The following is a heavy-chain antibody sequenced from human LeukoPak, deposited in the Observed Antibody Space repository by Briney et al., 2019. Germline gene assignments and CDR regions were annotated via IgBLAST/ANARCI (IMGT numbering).Heavy chain of an antibody. D-gene: IGHD3-16*01. V-gene: IGHV3-9*01. CDR3: AKSEGWAYYFDY. CDR2: ISWNSGSI. Sequence: GGPLRLSCAASGFTFDDYAMHWVRQAPGKGLGWVSGISWNSGSIGYADSVKGRFTISRDNAKNSLYLQMNSLRAEDTALYYCAKSEGWAYYFDYWGQGTLVTVSS. CDR1: GFTFDDYA. J-gene: IGHJ4*02.